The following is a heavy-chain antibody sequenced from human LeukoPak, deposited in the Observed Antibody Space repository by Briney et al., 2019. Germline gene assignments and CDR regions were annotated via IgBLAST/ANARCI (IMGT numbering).Heavy chain of an antibody. CDR1: GFIVSSSF. V-gene: IGHV3-53*01. J-gene: IGHJ4*02. CDR3: VRDGVDYSFEY. Sequence: GGSLRLSCAASGFIVSSSFMSWVRQAPGKGLEWVSVVYSGGSTYYADSVKGRFTISRDNSKNTLCLQMNSLRVEDTAMYYCVRDGVDYSFEYWGQGTLVTVSS. CDR2: VYSGGST. D-gene: IGHD4-11*01.